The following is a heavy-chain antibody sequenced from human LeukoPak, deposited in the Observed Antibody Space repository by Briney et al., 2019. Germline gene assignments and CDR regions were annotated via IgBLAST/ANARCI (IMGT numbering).Heavy chain of an antibody. CDR1: GFTFSSYA. CDR3: ASLLSSSSND. V-gene: IGHV3-30-3*01. J-gene: IGHJ4*02. D-gene: IGHD6-6*01. Sequence: GGSLRLSCAASGFTFSSYAMNWVRQAPGKGLEWVAVISYDGSNKYYADSVKGRFTISRDNSKNTLYLQMNSLRAEDTAVYYCASLLSSSSNDWGQGTLVTVSS. CDR2: ISYDGSNK.